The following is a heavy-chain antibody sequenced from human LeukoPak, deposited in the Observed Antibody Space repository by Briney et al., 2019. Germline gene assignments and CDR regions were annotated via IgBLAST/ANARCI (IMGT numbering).Heavy chain of an antibody. V-gene: IGHV3-11*04. Sequence: GGSLRLSCVASGFTFSDYYMSWIRQAPGKGLEWISYISSSGTTIYYTDSVKGRLTISRDNAKNSLYLRMNSLRAEDTAVYYCARSPSGYSSSSDYFDYWGQGTLVTVSS. CDR3: ARSPSGYSSSSDYFDY. J-gene: IGHJ4*02. D-gene: IGHD6-6*01. CDR2: ISSSGTTI. CDR1: GFTFSDYY.